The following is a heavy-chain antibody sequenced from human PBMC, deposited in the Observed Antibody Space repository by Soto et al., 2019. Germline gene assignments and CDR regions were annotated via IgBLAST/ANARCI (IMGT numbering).Heavy chain of an antibody. Sequence: ASVKVSCKASGYTFTSYYMHWVRQAPGQGLEWMGIINPSGGSTSYAQKFQGRVTMTRDTSTSTVYMELSSLRSEDTAVYYCFRGAKAAAGNPSHFDSWAKGTLVPVSS. CDR3: FRGAKAAAGNPSHFDS. V-gene: IGHV1-46*03. CDR1: GYTFTSYY. D-gene: IGHD6-13*01. J-gene: IGHJ4*02. CDR2: INPSGGST.